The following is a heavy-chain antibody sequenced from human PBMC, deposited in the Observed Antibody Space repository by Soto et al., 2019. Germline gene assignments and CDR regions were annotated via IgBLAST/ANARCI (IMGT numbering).Heavy chain of an antibody. J-gene: IGHJ4*02. V-gene: IGHV4-39*01. CDR1: GGSISRSSYY. CDR3: ARHDYGGFGL. D-gene: IGHD4-17*01. Sequence: SSETLCLTCTVSGGSISRSSYYWGWIRQPPGKGLEWIGSIYYSGSTYYNPSLKSRVTISVDTSKNQFSLKLSSVTAADTAVYYCARHDYGGFGLWGQGTLVTVSS. CDR2: IYYSGST.